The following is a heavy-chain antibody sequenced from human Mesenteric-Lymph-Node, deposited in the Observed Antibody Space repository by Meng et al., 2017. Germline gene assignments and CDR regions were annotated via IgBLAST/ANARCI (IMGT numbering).Heavy chain of an antibody. V-gene: IGHV3-23*01. CDR3: AKDYGDFVFYFDV. D-gene: IGHD4-17*01. Sequence: VQMCEFGGVLVQSGGFLSLSCAAFGFPFSSYAMSWVRQAPGKGPEWVSGISGSGASTYYADSVRGRFTISRGNSKNTLYLQMNSLRVEDTAVYYCAKDYGDFVFYFDVWGRGTLVTVSS. CDR1: GFPFSSYA. CDR2: ISGSGAST. J-gene: IGHJ2*01.